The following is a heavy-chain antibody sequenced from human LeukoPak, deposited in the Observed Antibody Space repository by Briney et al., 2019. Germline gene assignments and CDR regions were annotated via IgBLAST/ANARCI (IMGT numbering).Heavy chain of an antibody. CDR1: GYSISTAYH. J-gene: IGHJ4*02. V-gene: IGHV4-38-2*02. CDR2: VFYTGKT. D-gene: IGHD2-2*01. Sequence: SETMSLTCAVSGYSISTAYHWGWIRQPPGKGLEWIGSVFYTGKTYYNPSLQSRLTISMDKSKNHFSLQLTSVTAADTAVYYCARDGVVPAFFDHWGRGPRDIVSS. CDR3: ARDGVVPAFFDH.